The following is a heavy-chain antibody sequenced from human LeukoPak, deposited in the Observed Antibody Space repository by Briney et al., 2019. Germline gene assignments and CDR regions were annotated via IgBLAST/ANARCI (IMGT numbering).Heavy chain of an antibody. D-gene: IGHD2-2*01. CDR1: GFIFSGPA. J-gene: IGHJ4*02. CDR2: IRSKANSYAT. Sequence: GGSLRLSCAASGFIFSGPAMHWVRQASGKGLEWVGRIRSKANSYATAYAASVKGRFTISRDNSKNTLYLQMNSLRVEDTAVYYCANGYRYCSSTRCDFDYWGQGTLVTVSS. CDR3: ANGYRYCSSTRCDFDY. V-gene: IGHV3-73*01.